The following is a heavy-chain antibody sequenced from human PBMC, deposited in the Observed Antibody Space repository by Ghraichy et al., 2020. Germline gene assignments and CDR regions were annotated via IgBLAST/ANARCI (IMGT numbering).Heavy chain of an antibody. CDR2: INHSGST. D-gene: IGHD4-17*01. CDR3: ARGFLDYGDYVAAFDI. CDR1: GGSFSGYY. Sequence: SETLSLTCAVYGGSFSGYYWSWIRQPPGKGLEWIGEINHSGSTNYNPSLKSRVTISVDTSKNQFSLKLSSVTAADMAVYYCARGFLDYGDYVAAFDIWGQGTMVTVSS. J-gene: IGHJ3*02. V-gene: IGHV4-34*01.